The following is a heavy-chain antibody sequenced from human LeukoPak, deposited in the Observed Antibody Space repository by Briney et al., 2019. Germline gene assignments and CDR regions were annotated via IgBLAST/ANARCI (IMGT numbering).Heavy chain of an antibody. Sequence: GGSLRLSCAAAGFTFDDYAMHWVRQAPGKGLEWVSRIKPDGSSTAYADSVKGRFTISRDNAKNTLYLQMNSLRAEDTAVYYCARGIVGATTIDYWGQGTLVTVSS. V-gene: IGHV3-74*01. D-gene: IGHD1-26*01. CDR2: IKPDGSST. CDR3: ARGIVGATTIDY. J-gene: IGHJ4*02. CDR1: GFTFDDYA.